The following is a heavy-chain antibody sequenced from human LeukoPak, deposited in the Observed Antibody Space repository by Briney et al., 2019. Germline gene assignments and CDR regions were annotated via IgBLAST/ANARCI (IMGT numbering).Heavy chain of an antibody. CDR2: IIPIFGTA. CDR1: GGTFSSYA. V-gene: IGHV1-69*13. CDR3: ARNRVVPDAIGNNWFDP. D-gene: IGHD2-2*01. Sequence: SVKVSCKASGGTFSSYAISWVRQAPGQGLEWMGGIIPIFGTANYAQKFQGRVTITADESTSTAYMELSSLRSEDTAVYYCARNRVVPDAIGNNWFDPWGQGTLVTVSS. J-gene: IGHJ5*02.